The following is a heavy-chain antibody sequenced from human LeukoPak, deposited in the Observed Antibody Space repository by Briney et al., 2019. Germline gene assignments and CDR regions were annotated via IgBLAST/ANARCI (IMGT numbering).Heavy chain of an antibody. Sequence: GGSLRLSCVASGFTFDDYAMRWVRQAPGKGLEWVSGISWNSGSIGYADSVKGRFTISRDNAKNSLYLQMNSLRAEDTALYYCAKDTGAYYDRSGYDYWGQGTLVTVSS. CDR1: GFTFDDYA. V-gene: IGHV3-9*01. J-gene: IGHJ4*02. CDR3: AKDTGAYYDRSGYDY. CDR2: ISWNSGSI. D-gene: IGHD3-22*01.